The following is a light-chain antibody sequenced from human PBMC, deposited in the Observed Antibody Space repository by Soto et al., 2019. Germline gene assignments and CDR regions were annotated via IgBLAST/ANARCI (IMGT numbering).Light chain of an antibody. CDR2: GAS. J-gene: IGKJ4*01. CDR1: QSVSRSF. CDR3: QQYGSSPS. Sequence: EIVLTQSPGTLSLSPGERATLSCRASQSVSRSFLVWYQQKPGQPPRLLIYGASSRATGIPDRFSGSGSGTDFSLTISRLEPEDCAVYYCQQYGSSPSFGGGTKVDIK. V-gene: IGKV3-20*01.